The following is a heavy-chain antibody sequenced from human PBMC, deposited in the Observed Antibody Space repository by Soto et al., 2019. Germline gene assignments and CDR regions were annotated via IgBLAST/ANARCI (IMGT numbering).Heavy chain of an antibody. CDR1: GGTFSSYA. J-gene: IGHJ3*02. CDR2: IIPIFGTA. D-gene: IGHD3-9*01. V-gene: IGHV1-69*13. Sequence: ASVKVSCKASGGTFSSYAISWVRQAPGQGLEWMGGIIPIFGTANYAQKFQGRVTITADESTSTAYMELSSLRSEDTAVYYCARDSGATKDILTGYPQDDAFDIWGQGTMVTVAS. CDR3: ARDSGATKDILTGYPQDDAFDI.